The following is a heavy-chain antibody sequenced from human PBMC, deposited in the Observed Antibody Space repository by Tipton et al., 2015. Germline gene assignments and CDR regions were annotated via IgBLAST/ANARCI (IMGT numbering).Heavy chain of an antibody. Sequence: SGAEVKKPGASVKVSCMAFGYTFTSYYIHWVRQVPGRGLEWMGIINPRGGYTRYSQKFQGRVSMTSDTSTSIVYMALSSLRFDDTAVYYCARGPSTLPINTSPDFWGQGTLVTVSS. V-gene: IGHV1-46*01. D-gene: IGHD2-2*01. CDR1: GYTFTSYY. CDR2: INPRGGYT. CDR3: ARGPSTLPINTSPDF. J-gene: IGHJ4*02.